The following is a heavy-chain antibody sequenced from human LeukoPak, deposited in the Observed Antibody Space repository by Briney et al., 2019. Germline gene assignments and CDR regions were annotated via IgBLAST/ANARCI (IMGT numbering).Heavy chain of an antibody. Sequence: SVKVSCKASGGTFSSYAISWVRQAPGQGLEWMGGIIPIFGTANCAQKFQGRVTITADESTSTAYMELSSLRPEDTAVYYCASPGIAVAGPFDYWGQGTLVTVSS. V-gene: IGHV1-69*13. CDR2: IIPIFGTA. CDR3: ASPGIAVAGPFDY. CDR1: GGTFSSYA. D-gene: IGHD6-19*01. J-gene: IGHJ4*02.